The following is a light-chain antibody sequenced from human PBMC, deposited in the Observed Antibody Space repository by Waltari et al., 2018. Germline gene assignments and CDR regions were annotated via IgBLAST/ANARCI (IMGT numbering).Light chain of an antibody. CDR3: SMYMGSGIWV. V-gene: IGLV8-61*01. J-gene: IGLJ3*02. CDR2: KGN. CDR1: SGSVSSTSY. Sequence: QTVLTQEPSLSVSPGGTVTLTCALSSGSVSSTSYATWYQQTPSQAPRPLVYKGNGRSSGVPDRFSGSILGNKAALTITGAQADDESDYYCSMYMGSGIWVFGGGTKLTVL.